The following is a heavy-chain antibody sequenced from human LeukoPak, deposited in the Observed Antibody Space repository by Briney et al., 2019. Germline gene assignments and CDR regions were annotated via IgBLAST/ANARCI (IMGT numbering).Heavy chain of an antibody. CDR1: GYTLTGYY. V-gene: IGHV1-2*02. CDR2: MNPNSGGT. D-gene: IGHD3-16*02. J-gene: IGHJ5*02. CDR3: ARDKLGLGELSLYDQ. Sequence: ASVKVSCKASGYTLTGYYMHWVRQAPGQGLEWMGWMNPNSGGTKYAQKFQGRVTMTRDTSISTAYMEPSRLRSDDTAMYYCARDKLGLGELSLYDQWGQGTLVTVFS.